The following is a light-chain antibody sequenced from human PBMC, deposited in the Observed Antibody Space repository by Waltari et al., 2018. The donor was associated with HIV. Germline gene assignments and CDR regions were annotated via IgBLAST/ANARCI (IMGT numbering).Light chain of an antibody. V-gene: IGLV2-14*03. CDR2: DVS. Sequence: QSALPQPASVSGSPGQSLTISCTGTTSYVGGYNFVSRHQQHPAKPPNLMIYDVSTRPSGVSNRFSGSKSGNTASLTISGLQAEDEADYYCSSYTSSSALYVVFGGGTKLTVL. CDR1: TSYVGGYNF. CDR3: SSYTSSSALYVV. J-gene: IGLJ2*01.